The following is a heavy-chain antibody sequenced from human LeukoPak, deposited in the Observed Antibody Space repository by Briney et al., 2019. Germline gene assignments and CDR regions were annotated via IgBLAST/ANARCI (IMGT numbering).Heavy chain of an antibody. V-gene: IGHV3-23*01. J-gene: IGHJ4*02. D-gene: IGHD6-19*01. CDR1: GFILSTYG. CDR2: ITGTGGST. CDR3: AKDHGTAVAGFYY. Sequence: GGSLRLSCVASGFILSTYGVSWVRQPPGKGLEWVSGITGTGGSTYYADSVKGRFTVSRDTSKNTLYLQMNSLRAEDTAIYYCAKDHGTAVAGFYYWGQGTLVTVSS.